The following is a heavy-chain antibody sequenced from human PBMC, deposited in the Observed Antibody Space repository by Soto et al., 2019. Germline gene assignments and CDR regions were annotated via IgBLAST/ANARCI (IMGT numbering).Heavy chain of an antibody. CDR2: IYYSGST. J-gene: IGHJ4*02. CDR1: GGSISSGGYY. CDR3: ASHNTAMVSLDY. V-gene: IGHV4-31*03. Sequence: SETLSLTCTVSGGSISSGGYYWSWIRQHPGKGLEWIGYIYYSGSTYYNPSLKSRVTISVDTSKNQFSLKLSSVTAADTAVYYCASHNTAMVSLDYWCQGSLVTVSS. D-gene: IGHD5-18*01.